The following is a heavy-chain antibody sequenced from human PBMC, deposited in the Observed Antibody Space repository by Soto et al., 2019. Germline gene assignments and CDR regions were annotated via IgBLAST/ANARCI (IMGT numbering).Heavy chain of an antibody. D-gene: IGHD6-13*01. CDR2: ISYDGSNK. CDR1: GFTFSSYA. J-gene: IGHJ4*02. V-gene: IGHV3-30-3*01. Sequence: GGSLRLSCAASGFTFSSYAMHWVRQAPGKGLEWVAVISYDGSNKYYADSVKGRFTISRDNSKNTLYLQMNSLRAEDTAVYYCARDLEAAAAGIGYWGQGTLVTVSS. CDR3: ARDLEAAAAGIGY.